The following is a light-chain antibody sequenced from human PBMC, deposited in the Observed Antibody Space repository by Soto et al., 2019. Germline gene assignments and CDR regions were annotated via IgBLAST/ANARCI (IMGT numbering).Light chain of an antibody. Sequence: QSALTQPASVSGSPGQSITISCTGNSSDVGGFNYVSWYQQHPGKAPKLLIFDVYSRPSGISNRFSGSKSGNTASLTISGLQAEDEADYYCSSYTTSSSYVFGAGTKLTVL. J-gene: IGLJ1*01. CDR2: DVY. CDR1: SSDVGGFNY. V-gene: IGLV2-14*01. CDR3: SSYTTSSSYV.